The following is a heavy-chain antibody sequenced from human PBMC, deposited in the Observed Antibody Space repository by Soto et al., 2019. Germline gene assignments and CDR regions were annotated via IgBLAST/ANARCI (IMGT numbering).Heavy chain of an antibody. Sequence: EVQLVESGGGLVKPGGSLRLSCAASGFTFSSYSMNWVRQAPGKGLEWVSSISSSSSYIYYADSVKGRFTISRDNAKNSLYLQMNSLRAEDTAVYYCAKDLYYYDSSGYYSPGFDYWGQGTLVTVSS. D-gene: IGHD3-22*01. CDR3: AKDLYYYDSSGYYSPGFDY. J-gene: IGHJ4*02. CDR2: ISSSSSYI. CDR1: GFTFSSYS. V-gene: IGHV3-21*01.